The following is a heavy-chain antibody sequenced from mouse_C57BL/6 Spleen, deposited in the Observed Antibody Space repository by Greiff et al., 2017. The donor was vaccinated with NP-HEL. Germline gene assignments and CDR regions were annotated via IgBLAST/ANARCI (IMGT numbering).Heavy chain of an antibody. D-gene: IGHD4-1*02. CDR2: ISSGSSTI. CDR3: ARRREGSSLNWDEAMDY. Sequence: EVMLVESGGGLVKPGGSLKLSCAASGFTFSDYGMHWVRQAPEKGLEWVAYISSGSSTIYYADTVKGRFTISRDNAKNTLFLQMTSLRSEDTAMYYCARRREGSSLNWDEAMDYWGQGTSVTVSS. V-gene: IGHV5-17*01. J-gene: IGHJ4*01. CDR1: GFTFSDYG.